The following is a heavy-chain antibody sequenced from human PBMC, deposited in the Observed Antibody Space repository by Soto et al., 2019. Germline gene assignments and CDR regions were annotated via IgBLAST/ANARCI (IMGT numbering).Heavy chain of an antibody. CDR1: GYTFINYY. CDR3: ARGQYSYGSD. Sequence: ASVKVSCKASGYTFINYYMHWVRQAPGQGIEWMGTINPSGGSTSYAQKFQGRVTMTTDTSTRTLYMELSGLRSEDTAVYYCARGQYSYGSDWGQGNLVTVSS. J-gene: IGHJ4*02. CDR2: INPSGGST. D-gene: IGHD5-18*01. V-gene: IGHV1-46*01.